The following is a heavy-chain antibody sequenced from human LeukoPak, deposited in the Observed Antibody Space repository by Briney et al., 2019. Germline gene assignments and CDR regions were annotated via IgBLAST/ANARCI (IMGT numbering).Heavy chain of an antibody. CDR1: GFTFSSYW. Sequence: GGSLRLSCAASGFTFSSYWMFWVRQAPGKGLVCVSRINSDGTGASYADSVKGRFTISRDNAKNTLYLQMNSLRAEDTAVYYCARGRGGAGDSWGQGTLVTVSS. CDR3: ARGRGGAGDS. CDR2: INSDGTGA. J-gene: IGHJ4*02. D-gene: IGHD3-10*01. V-gene: IGHV3-74*01.